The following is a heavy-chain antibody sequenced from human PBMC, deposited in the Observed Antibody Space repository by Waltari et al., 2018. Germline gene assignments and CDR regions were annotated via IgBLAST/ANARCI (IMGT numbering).Heavy chain of an antibody. CDR2: IYYSGST. Sequence: QLQLQESGPGLVKPSETLSLTCTVSGGSISSSSYYWGWIRQPPGKGLEWIGSIYYSGSTYYNPSLKSRVTISVDTSKNQFSLKLSSVTAADTAVYYCARVVVVAATPISFDYWGQGTLVIVSS. D-gene: IGHD2-15*01. CDR1: GGSISSSSYY. V-gene: IGHV4-39*07. J-gene: IGHJ4*02. CDR3: ARVVVVAATPISFDY.